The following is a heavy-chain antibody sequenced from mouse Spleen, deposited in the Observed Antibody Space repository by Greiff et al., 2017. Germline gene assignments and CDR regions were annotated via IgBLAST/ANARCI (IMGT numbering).Heavy chain of an antibody. CDR2: IHPNSGST. V-gene: IGHV1-64*01. Sequence: VQLQQPGAELVKPGASVKLSCKASGYTFTSYWMHWVKQRPGQGLEWIGMIHPNSGSTNYNEKFKSKATLTVDKSSSTAYMQLSSLTSEDSAVYYCARGTTVVATHYFDYWGQGTTLTVSS. CDR3: ARGTTVVATHYFDY. CDR1: GYTFTSYW. D-gene: IGHD1-1*01. J-gene: IGHJ2*01.